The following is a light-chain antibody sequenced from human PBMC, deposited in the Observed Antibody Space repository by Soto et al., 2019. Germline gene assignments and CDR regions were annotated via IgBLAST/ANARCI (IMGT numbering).Light chain of an antibody. J-gene: IGLJ3*02. CDR3: CSYVGSSILM. V-gene: IGLV2-23*02. Sequence: QSALTQPASVSGSPGQSITISCSGTSSDVGSYNLVSWYQQLPGKAPKLIIHEVNERPSGISDRFSGSKSGNTASLTISGLQGEDEADYHCCSYVGSSILMFVGGTKVTVL. CDR2: EVN. CDR1: SSDVGSYNL.